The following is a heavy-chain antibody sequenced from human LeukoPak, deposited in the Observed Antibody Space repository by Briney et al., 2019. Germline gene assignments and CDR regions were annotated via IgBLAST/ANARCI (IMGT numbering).Heavy chain of an antibody. CDR3: ARDGQQLAYYYYYYMDV. V-gene: IGHV3-23*01. CDR2: ISGSGGST. Sequence: PGGSLRLSCAASGFTFSSYAMSWVRQAPGKGLEWVSAISGSGGSTYYADSVKGRFTISRDNSKNTLYLQMNSLRAEDTAVYYCARDGQQLAYYYYYYMDVWGKGTTVTVSS. J-gene: IGHJ6*03. D-gene: IGHD6-13*01. CDR1: GFTFSSYA.